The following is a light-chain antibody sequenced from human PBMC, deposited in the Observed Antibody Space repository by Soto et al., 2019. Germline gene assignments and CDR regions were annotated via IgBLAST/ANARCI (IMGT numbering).Light chain of an antibody. J-gene: IGLJ2*01. CDR2: EDS. CDR3: QSVDGKYVV. V-gene: IGLV6-57*04. CDR1: SGSIASDY. Sequence: NFMLTQPHSESESPGQTVTISCTRSSGSIASDYVQWYQQRPGSAPINVIFEDSQRPSGVPDRFSGSIDSSSNSASLTISRLTTEDAADYYCQSVDGKYVVFGGGTKVTVL.